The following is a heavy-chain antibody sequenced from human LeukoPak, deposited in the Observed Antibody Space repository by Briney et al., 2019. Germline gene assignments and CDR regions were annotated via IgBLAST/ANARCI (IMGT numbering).Heavy chain of an antibody. Sequence: SETPSLTCTVSGGSINNYYWSWTRQPPGRGLEWLGYIYYNGVTNYNPSLKSRLTISVDTSKNQFSLKLTSVTAADTAIYYCARLHALRAEEFDPWGQGTLVTVSS. D-gene: IGHD3-16*01. CDR1: GGSINNYY. V-gene: IGHV4-59*01. J-gene: IGHJ5*02. CDR2: IYYNGVT. CDR3: ARLHALRAEEFDP.